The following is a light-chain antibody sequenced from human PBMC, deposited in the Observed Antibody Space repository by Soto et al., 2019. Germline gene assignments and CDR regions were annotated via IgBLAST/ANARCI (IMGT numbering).Light chain of an antibody. CDR1: SSDVGSYNY. Sequence: QSVLTQPASVSGSPGQSITISCTGTSSDVGSYNYVSWYQQHPGKAPKLMIYEVSNRPSGVPDRFSASKSGNTASLTISGLQAEDEADYYCCSYAGSFTWVFGGGTKLTVL. CDR3: CSYAGSFTWV. CDR2: EVS. J-gene: IGLJ3*02. V-gene: IGLV2-14*01.